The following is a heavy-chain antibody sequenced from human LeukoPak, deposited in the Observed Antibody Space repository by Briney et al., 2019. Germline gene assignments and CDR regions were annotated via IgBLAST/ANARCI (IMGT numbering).Heavy chain of an antibody. J-gene: IGHJ6*04. V-gene: IGHV4-34*01. CDR1: GASLSGSY. Sequence: SETLSLTCAVYGASLSGSYWSWSRQPARKGPEWVGEINHSGSTNYNPSLKSRVTISVDTSKNQFSLKLSSVTAADTAVYYCARGPSIADPSPQMDVWGKGTTVTVSS. D-gene: IGHD6-6*01. CDR2: INHSGST. CDR3: ARGPSIADPSPQMDV.